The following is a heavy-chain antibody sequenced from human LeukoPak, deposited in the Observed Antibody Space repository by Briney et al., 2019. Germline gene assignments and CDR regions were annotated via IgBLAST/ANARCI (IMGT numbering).Heavy chain of an antibody. V-gene: IGHV1-69*13. D-gene: IGHD1/OR15-1a*01. J-gene: IGHJ1*01. CDR1: GGSFNKYS. CDR3: ATAYNWDKYSQY. Sequence: SVKVSCKASGGSFNKYSFIWVRLAPGQGLEWMGGIIPLLRTTNYAQTFQGRVTISADASTTTAYMELSSLRSDDTAVYYCATAYNWDKYSQYWGQGTLVTVSS. CDR2: IIPLLRTT.